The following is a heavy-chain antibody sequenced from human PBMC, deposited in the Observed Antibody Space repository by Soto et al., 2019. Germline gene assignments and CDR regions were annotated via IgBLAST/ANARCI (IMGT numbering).Heavy chain of an antibody. CDR3: ARVAGISYYNHMDV. V-gene: IGHV4-59*01. D-gene: IGHD1-20*01. CDR2: IFSSGSP. CDR1: GVSLKTYY. Sequence: PSETLSLTCTVSGVSLKTYYWSWIRLPPGGGLEWIGYIFSSGSPNYNPSLRSRVTMSVETSNNQFSLKMSSVTAADTAVYYCARVAGISYYNHMDVWGKGTKVTVSS. J-gene: IGHJ6*03.